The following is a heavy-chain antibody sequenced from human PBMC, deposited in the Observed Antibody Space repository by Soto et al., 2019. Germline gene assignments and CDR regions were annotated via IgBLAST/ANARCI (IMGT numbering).Heavy chain of an antibody. CDR3: ARDYGGSPTHFDY. CDR1: GFTFSNYG. Sequence: QVQLVESGGGVVQPGRSLRLSCAASGFTFSNYGMNWVRQAPGKGLEWVAVIWYDGSNKYYADSVKGRFTISRDNSKNTLYLQMNSLRAEDTAVYYCARDYGGSPTHFDYWGQGTLVTVSS. D-gene: IGHD2-15*01. V-gene: IGHV3-33*01. J-gene: IGHJ4*02. CDR2: IWYDGSNK.